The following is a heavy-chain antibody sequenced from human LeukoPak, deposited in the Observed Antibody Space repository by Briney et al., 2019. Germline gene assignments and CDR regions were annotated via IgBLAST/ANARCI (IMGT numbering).Heavy chain of an antibody. CDR1: GYTFTSYD. CDR2: INPNSGGT. V-gene: IGHV1-2*02. CDR3: ARDLGVLRYFDPFPWYMDV. Sequence: ASVKVSCKASGYTFTSYDINWVRQAPGQGLEWMGWINPNSGGTNYAQKFQGRVTMTKDTSISTAYMELSRLRSDDTAVYYCARDLGVLRYFDPFPWYMDVWGKGTTVTVSS. J-gene: IGHJ6*03. D-gene: IGHD3-9*01.